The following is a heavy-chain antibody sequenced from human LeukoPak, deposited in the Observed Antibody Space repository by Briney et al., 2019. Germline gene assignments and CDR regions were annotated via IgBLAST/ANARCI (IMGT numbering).Heavy chain of an antibody. Sequence: SQTLSLTCTVSGGSISSGGYYWSWIRQHPGKGLEWIGYIYYSGSTYYNPSLKSRVTMSVDTSKNQFSLKLSSVTAADTAVYYCARDRRAVGATYWGQGTLVTVSS. CDR2: IYYSGST. CDR3: ARDRRAVGATY. J-gene: IGHJ4*02. D-gene: IGHD1-26*01. V-gene: IGHV4-31*03. CDR1: GGSISSGGYY.